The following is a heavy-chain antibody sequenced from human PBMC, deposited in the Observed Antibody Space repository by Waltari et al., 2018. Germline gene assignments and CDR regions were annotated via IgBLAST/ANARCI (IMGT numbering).Heavy chain of an antibody. CDR1: GYTFTSYG. CDR2: ISAYNGNT. CDR3: ARDWSDIVVVVAATHFDY. D-gene: IGHD2-15*01. J-gene: IGHJ4*02. Sequence: QVQLVQSGAEVKKPGASVKVSCKASGYTFTSYGISWLRQAPGQGLEWMGWISAYNGNTNYAQKLQGRVTMTTDTSTSTAYMELRSLRSDDTAVYYCARDWSDIVVVVAATHFDYWGQGTLVTVSS. V-gene: IGHV1-18*01.